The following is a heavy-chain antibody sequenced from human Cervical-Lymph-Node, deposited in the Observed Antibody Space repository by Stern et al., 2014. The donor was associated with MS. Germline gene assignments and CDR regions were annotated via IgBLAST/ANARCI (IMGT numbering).Heavy chain of an antibody. J-gene: IGHJ4*02. CDR3: VRERSSRGFDY. CDR2: ISYDGNTK. Sequence: VQLLESGGGVVQPGRSLRVSCATAGFTFTSYAMNWVRPAPGKGLGWVAVISYDGNTKYYADSVKGRFTISRDNSKNTLYLQMSSVRAEDTAVYYCVRERSSRGFDYWGQGSLVTVSS. D-gene: IGHD5/OR15-5a*01. CDR1: GFTFTSYA. V-gene: IGHV3-30-3*01.